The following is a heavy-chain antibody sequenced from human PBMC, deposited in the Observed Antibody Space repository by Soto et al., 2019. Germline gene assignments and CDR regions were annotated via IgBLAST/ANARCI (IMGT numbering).Heavy chain of an antibody. CDR3: ARDQYSGSFLY. V-gene: IGHV1-2*02. CDR1: GYTFTGYY. J-gene: IGHJ4*02. D-gene: IGHD1-26*01. CDR2: IIPESGTT. Sequence: GXSEEGSFRTSGYTFTGYYMHWVRQAPGQGLEWMGWIIPESGTTKFAQKFQGRVTMTRDTSISTAYMELSRLTSDDTAVYYCARDQYSGSFLYWGQGTPVTVYS.